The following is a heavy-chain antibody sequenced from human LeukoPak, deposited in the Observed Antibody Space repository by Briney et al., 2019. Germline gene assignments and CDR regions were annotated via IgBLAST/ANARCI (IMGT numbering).Heavy chain of an antibody. Sequence: ASVKVSCKASGYTFTSYYMHWVRQAPGQGLEWMGIINPSGGSTSYAQKFQGRVTMTRDTSTSTVYMGLSSLRSEDTAVYYCARGEPHDYGDFNWFDPWGQGTLVTVSS. CDR2: INPSGGST. V-gene: IGHV1-46*01. J-gene: IGHJ5*02. CDR3: ARGEPHDYGDFNWFDP. CDR1: GYTFTSYY. D-gene: IGHD4-17*01.